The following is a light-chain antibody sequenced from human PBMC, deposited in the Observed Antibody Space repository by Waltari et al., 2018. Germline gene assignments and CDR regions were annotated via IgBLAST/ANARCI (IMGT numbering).Light chain of an antibody. CDR3: QQHDNLPLT. CDR1: QGIYSW. Sequence: DIQMTQSPSSVSASVGDRVTITCRASQGIYSWLAWYQQKPGTAPKLLIFAASSLQSGVPSRFSGSGSGTDFTLTISSLQPEDIATYYCQQHDNLPLTFGGGTKVEIK. V-gene: IGKV1-12*01. J-gene: IGKJ4*01. CDR2: AAS.